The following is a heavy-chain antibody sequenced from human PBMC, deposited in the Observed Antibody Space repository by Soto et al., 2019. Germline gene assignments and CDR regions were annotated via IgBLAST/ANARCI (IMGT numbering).Heavy chain of an antibody. CDR1: GGSFSGYY. V-gene: IGHV4-34*01. CDR3: ARGRRARVRGVSWFDP. J-gene: IGHJ5*02. D-gene: IGHD3-10*01. Sequence: PSETLSLTCAVYGGSFSGYYWSWIRQPPGKGLEWIGEINHSGSTNYNPSLKSRVTISVDTSKNQFSLKLSSVTAADTAVYYCARGRRARVRGVSWFDPWGQGTLVTVS. CDR2: INHSGST.